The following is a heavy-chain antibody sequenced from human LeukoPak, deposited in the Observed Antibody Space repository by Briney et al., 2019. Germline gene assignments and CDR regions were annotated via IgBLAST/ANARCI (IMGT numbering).Heavy chain of an antibody. J-gene: IGHJ4*01. Sequence: PGGSLRLSCAASGFTFSSYAMSWVRQAPGKGLEWVSGISGSGDSTYNADSVKGRFTISRDNSKNTLYLQMNSLRAEDTAVYYCARDPFMTTGWGIDYWGQGTLVTVSS. CDR1: GFTFSSYA. V-gene: IGHV3-23*01. D-gene: IGHD4-17*01. CDR3: ARDPFMTTGWGIDY. CDR2: ISGSGDST.